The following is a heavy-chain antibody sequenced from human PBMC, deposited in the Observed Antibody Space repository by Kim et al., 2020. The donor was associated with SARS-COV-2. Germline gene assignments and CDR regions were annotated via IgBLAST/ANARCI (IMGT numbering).Heavy chain of an antibody. J-gene: IGHJ3*02. CDR3: ARAWAACSGGSCYGTLGAFDI. Sequence: SVKVSCKASGGTFSSYAISWVRQAPGQGLEWMGGIIPIFGTANYAQKFQGRVTITADESTSTAYMELSSLRSEDTAVYYCARAWAACSGGSCYGTLGAFDIWGQGTMGTVSS. CDR1: GGTFSSYA. V-gene: IGHV1-69*13. D-gene: IGHD2-15*01. CDR2: IIPIFGTA.